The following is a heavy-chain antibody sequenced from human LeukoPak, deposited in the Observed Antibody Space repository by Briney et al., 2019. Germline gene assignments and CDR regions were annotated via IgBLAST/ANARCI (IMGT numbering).Heavy chain of an antibody. CDR2: ISGSGDTT. CDR3: AKDPYSSSWYPDY. D-gene: IGHD6-13*01. Sequence: PGGSLRLSCAASGFTFSSYAMSWVRQAPGKGLEWVSAISGSGDTTDFADSVKGRFTISRDNSKNTLYLQMNSLRAEDTAVYYCAKDPYSSSWYPDYWGQGTLVTVSS. V-gene: IGHV3-23*01. J-gene: IGHJ4*02. CDR1: GFTFSSYA.